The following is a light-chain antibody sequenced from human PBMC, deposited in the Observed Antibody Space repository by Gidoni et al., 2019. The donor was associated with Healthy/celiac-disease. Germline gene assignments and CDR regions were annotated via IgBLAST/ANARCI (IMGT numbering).Light chain of an antibody. CDR1: QDISKY. J-gene: IGKJ3*01. CDR2: EAS. V-gene: IGKV1-33*01. Sequence: DIQMTQSPSSLSASVGDRVTITCQASQDISKYLNWYQQKPGKAPKLLIYEASNLETGVPSRFIGSGSGTDFTFTISSLQPEDIATYYCQQYDNLPFTFGPGTKVDIK. CDR3: QQYDNLPFT.